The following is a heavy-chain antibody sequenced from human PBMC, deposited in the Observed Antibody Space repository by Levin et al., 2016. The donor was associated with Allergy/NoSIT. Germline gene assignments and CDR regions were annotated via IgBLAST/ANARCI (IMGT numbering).Heavy chain of an antibody. D-gene: IGHD1-26*01. CDR2: IYYSGST. J-gene: IGHJ6*02. CDR3: ARDGRGSFVGGMDV. V-gene: IGHV4-59*01. Sequence: RQAPGKGLEWIGYIYYSGSTNYNPSLKSRVTISVDTSKNQFSLKLSSVTAADTAVYYCARDGRGSFVGGMDVWGQGTTVTVSS.